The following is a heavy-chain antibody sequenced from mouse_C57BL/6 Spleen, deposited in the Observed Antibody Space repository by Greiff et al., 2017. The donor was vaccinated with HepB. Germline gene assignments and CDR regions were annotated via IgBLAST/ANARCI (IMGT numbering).Heavy chain of an antibody. CDR2: ISSGSSTI. D-gene: IGHD1-1*02. Sequence: EVKLMESGGGLVKPGGSLKLSCAASGFTFSDYGMHWVRQAPEKGLEWVAYISSGSSTIYYADTVKGRFTISRDNAKNTLFLQMTSLRSEDTAMYYCARLEGGAWFAYWGQGTLVTVSA. V-gene: IGHV5-17*01. J-gene: IGHJ3*01. CDR1: GFTFSDYG. CDR3: ARLEGGAWFAY.